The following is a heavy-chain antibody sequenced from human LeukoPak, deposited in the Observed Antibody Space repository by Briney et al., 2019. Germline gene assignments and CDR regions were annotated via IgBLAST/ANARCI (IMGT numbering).Heavy chain of an antibody. CDR3: ARGPGAWPSHFDY. CDR2: ISYSGNT. J-gene: IGHJ4*02. V-gene: IGHV4-31*03. CDR1: DGSISSGGYY. Sequence: PSETLSLTCTVSDGSISSGGYYWSWIRQHPGKGLEWIGYISYSGNTYYNPSLKTRLTISVDTSQNQFCLNVSSVTAADTAVYYCARGPGAWPSHFDYWGQGTLVTVSS.